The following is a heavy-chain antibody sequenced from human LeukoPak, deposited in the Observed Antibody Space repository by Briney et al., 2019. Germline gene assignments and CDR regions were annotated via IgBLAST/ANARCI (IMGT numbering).Heavy chain of an antibody. V-gene: IGHV3-7*01. CDR3: ARDRIAAAGTDYDY. CDR1: GFTFSSYW. J-gene: IGHJ4*02. CDR2: IKGDGSAR. Sequence: GGSLRLSCGASGFTFSSYWMTWVRQAPGKGLEWVANIKGDGSARYYVDSVKGRFTISRDNAYNSAYLQMNSLRPEDTAVYYCARDRIAAAGTDYDYWGQGVLVTVSS. D-gene: IGHD6-13*01.